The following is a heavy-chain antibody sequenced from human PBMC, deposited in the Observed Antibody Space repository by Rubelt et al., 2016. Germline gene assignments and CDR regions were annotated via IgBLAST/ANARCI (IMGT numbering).Heavy chain of an antibody. D-gene: IGHD6-19*01. Sequence: GRSLRLSCAVSGFSLSSYALHWVRQAPGKGLEWVAVISYDGTNQEYVDSAKGRFTISRDNSKNTLYVEMNSLRADDTAVYYCARGHVGGIAVAAPCDYWGQGTLVTVSS. V-gene: IGHV3-30*01. J-gene: IGHJ4*02. CDR1: GFSLSSYA. CDR2: ISYDGTNQ. CDR3: ARGHVGGIAVAAPCDY.